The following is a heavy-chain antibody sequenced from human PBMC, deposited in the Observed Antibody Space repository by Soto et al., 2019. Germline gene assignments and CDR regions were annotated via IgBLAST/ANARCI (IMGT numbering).Heavy chain of an antibody. Sequence: SETLSLTCAVSGGSISSVCYSWSWIRQPPGKGLEWIGYISSSGYTSYNPSLKNRVFISVDTSKNQFSLSLTSVTAADTAVYYCATQGFGVLHGLVDVWGQGTTVTVSS. CDR2: ISSSGYT. V-gene: IGHV4-30-4*07. D-gene: IGHD3-16*01. CDR1: GGSISSVCYS. CDR3: ATQGFGVLHGLVDV. J-gene: IGHJ6*02.